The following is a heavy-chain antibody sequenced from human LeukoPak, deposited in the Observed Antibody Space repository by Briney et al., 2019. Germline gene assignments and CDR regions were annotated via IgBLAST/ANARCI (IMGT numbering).Heavy chain of an antibody. CDR1: GDAVSTGTYY. Sequence: SETLSLTCTVSGDAVSTGTYYWSWIRQPPGKGLDWIGYIYYSGSTNYNPSLKSRVTISVDTSKNQFSLKLSSVTAADTAVYYCARVRGMTTVTTFPDYWGQGTLVTVSS. CDR3: ARVRGMTTVTTFPDY. V-gene: IGHV4-61*01. J-gene: IGHJ4*02. D-gene: IGHD4-17*01. CDR2: IYYSGST.